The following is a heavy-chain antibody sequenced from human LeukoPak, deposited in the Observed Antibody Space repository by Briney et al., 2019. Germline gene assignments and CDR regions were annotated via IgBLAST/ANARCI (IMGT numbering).Heavy chain of an antibody. CDR2: ISAYNGNT. Sequence: ASVKVSCKASGYTFTSYGISWVRQAPGQGLEWMGWISAYNGNTNYAQKLQGRVTMTTDTSTSTAYMELRSLRSDDTAVYYCASLYRDGYSSTYFQHWGQGTLVTVSS. V-gene: IGHV1-18*01. D-gene: IGHD6-13*01. CDR3: ASLYRDGYSSTYFQH. CDR1: GYTFTSYG. J-gene: IGHJ1*01.